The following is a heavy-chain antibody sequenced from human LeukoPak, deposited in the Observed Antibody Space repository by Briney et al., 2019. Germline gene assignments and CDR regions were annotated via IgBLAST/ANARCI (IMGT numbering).Heavy chain of an antibody. CDR3: ARKLGKWERLSPFDY. D-gene: IGHD1-26*01. J-gene: IGHJ4*02. V-gene: IGHV3-21*01. Sequence: GGSLRLSCAASGFTFNIYSMNWVRQAPGKGLEWVSSISSSSDYIYYADSVKGRFTISRDNARNSLYLQMNSLRAEDTAVYCCARKLGKWERLSPFDYWGQGTLVTVSS. CDR1: GFTFNIYS. CDR2: ISSSSDYI.